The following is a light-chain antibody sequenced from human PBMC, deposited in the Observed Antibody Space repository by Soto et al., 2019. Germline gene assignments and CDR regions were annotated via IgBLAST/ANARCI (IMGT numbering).Light chain of an antibody. V-gene: IGKV1-12*01. CDR3: QQTSSFPLT. CDR1: QGLVNW. Sequence: DIQVTQSPSSVSASVGDRVTITCRTSQGLVNWLAWYQQKPGKAPKLLIYAASNSQSGVPSRFSGSGSGTDFPLTISSLQPEDFATYYCQQTSSFPLTFGGGTKVEIK. J-gene: IGKJ4*01. CDR2: AAS.